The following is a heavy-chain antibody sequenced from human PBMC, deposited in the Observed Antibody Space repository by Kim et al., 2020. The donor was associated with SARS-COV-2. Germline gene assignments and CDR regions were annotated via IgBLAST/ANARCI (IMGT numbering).Heavy chain of an antibody. Sequence: SETLSLTCAVYGGSFSGYYWSWIRQPPGKGLEWIGEINHSGSTNYNPSLKSRVTISVDTSKNQFSLKLSSVTAADTAVYYCARPTTPGYSSSLRAFDIWGQGTVVTVSS. D-gene: IGHD6-13*01. CDR3: ARPTTPGYSSSLRAFDI. CDR1: GGSFSGYY. V-gene: IGHV4-34*01. J-gene: IGHJ3*02. CDR2: INHSGST.